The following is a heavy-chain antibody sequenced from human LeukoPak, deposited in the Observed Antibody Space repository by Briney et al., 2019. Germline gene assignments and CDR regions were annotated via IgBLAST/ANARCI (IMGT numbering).Heavy chain of an antibody. CDR2: FYYNGST. D-gene: IGHD2/OR15-2a*01. V-gene: IGHV4-39*01. CDR1: GGSISSSSYY. J-gene: IGHJ4*02. Sequence: PSETLSLTCTVAGGSISSSSYYWGWIRQPPGKGLEWVGSFYYNGSTYYNPSLKRRVTIAVDTSNNQFFLSLSSVTAADMAVYYCARLAYFKYYFDYWGQGTLVTVSS. CDR3: ARLAYFKYYFDY.